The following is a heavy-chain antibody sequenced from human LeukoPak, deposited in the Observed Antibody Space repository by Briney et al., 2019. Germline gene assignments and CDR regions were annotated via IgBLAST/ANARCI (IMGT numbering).Heavy chain of an antibody. CDR3: ARVPVYYDSSGYIWFDP. CDR2: ISSSGSTI. CDR1: GFTFSDYY. Sequence: PGGSLRLSCAASGFTFSDYYMSWIRQAPGKGLEWVSYISSSGSTIYYADSVKGRFTISRDNAKNSLHLQMNSLRAEDTAVYYCARVPVYYDSSGYIWFDPWGQGTLVTVSS. D-gene: IGHD3-22*01. V-gene: IGHV3-11*01. J-gene: IGHJ5*02.